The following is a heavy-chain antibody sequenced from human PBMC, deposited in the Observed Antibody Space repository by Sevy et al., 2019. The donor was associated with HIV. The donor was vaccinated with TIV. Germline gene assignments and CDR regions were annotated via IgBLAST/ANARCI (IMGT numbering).Heavy chain of an antibody. Sequence: SETLSLTCTVSGGSISGYYWSWIRQPPGKGLEWIGYIYDSGSSNYNPSLKSRVTISMDASKNQFSLKLSSVTAADTAVYYCARDVAGYYYYGMDVWGQRTTVTVSS. CDR3: ARDVAGYYYYGMDV. D-gene: IGHD2-21*01. J-gene: IGHJ6*02. CDR1: GGSISGYY. CDR2: IYDSGSS. V-gene: IGHV4-59*01.